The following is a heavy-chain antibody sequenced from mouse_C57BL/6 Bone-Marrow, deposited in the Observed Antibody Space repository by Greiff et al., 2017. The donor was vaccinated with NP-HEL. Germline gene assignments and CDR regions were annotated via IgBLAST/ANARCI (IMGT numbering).Heavy chain of an antibody. CDR1: GYTFTTYP. CDR2: FHPYNDDT. J-gene: IGHJ1*03. CDR3: ARGITTVVATDWYFDV. V-gene: IGHV1-47*01. D-gene: IGHD1-1*01. Sequence: LVESGAELVKPGASVKMSCKASGYTFTTYPIEWMKQNHGKSLEWIGNFHPYNDDTKYNEKFKGKATLTVEKSSSTVYLELSRLTSDDSAVYYCARGITTVVATDWYFDVWGTGTTVTVSS.